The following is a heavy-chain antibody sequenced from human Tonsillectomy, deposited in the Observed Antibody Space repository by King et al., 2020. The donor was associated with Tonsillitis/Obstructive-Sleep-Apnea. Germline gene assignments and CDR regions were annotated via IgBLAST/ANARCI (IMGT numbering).Heavy chain of an antibody. CDR3: ARARYCTISSCYSYNWFDP. CDR1: GFTFSSYW. CDR2: INRDGSFT. V-gene: IGHV3-74*01. D-gene: IGHD2-2*01. Sequence: VQLVESGGGLVQPGGSLRLSCAASGFTFSSYWMHWVRQVPGKGLVWVARINRDGSFTSYADSGKGRFTISRDIAKNTLYLQMNSLTAEDTAVYYCARARYCTISSCYSYNWFDPWGQGALVTVSS. J-gene: IGHJ5*02.